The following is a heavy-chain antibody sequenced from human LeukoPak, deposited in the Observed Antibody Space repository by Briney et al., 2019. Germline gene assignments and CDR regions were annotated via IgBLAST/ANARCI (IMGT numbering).Heavy chain of an antibody. V-gene: IGHV1-18*01. CDR1: GYTFTSYG. D-gene: IGHD2-15*01. CDR2: ISAYNGNT. J-gene: IGHJ4*02. CDR3: ARGYCSGGSCYHDTFHY. Sequence: ASVKVSCKASGYTFTSYGISWVRQAPGQGLEWMGWISAYNGNTNYAQKLQGRVTMTTDTSTSTAYMELRSLRSDDTAVYYCARGYCSGGSCYHDTFHYWGQGTLVTVSS.